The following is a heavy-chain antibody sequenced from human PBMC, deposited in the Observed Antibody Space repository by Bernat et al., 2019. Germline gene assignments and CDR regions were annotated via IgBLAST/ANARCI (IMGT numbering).Heavy chain of an antibody. J-gene: IGHJ5*02. V-gene: IGHV3-33*01. CDR3: ALSSSLPRFDP. Sequence: QVQLVESGGGVVQPGRSLRLSCAASGITFSSYGMHWVRQAPGKGLEWVAVIWYDGSNKYYADSVKGRFTISRDNSKNTLYLQMNSLSAEDTAVYYCALSSSLPRFDPWGQGTLVTVSS. CDR2: IWYDGSNK. CDR1: GITFSSYG. D-gene: IGHD6-13*01.